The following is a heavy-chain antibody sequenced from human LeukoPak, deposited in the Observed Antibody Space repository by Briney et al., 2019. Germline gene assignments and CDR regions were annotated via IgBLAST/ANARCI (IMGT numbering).Heavy chain of an antibody. V-gene: IGHV4-30-2*01. J-gene: IGHJ6*02. Sequence: SETLSLTCAVSGGSISSGGYSWSWIRQPPGKGLEWIGYIYHSGSTYYNPSLKSRVTISVDRSKNQFSLKLSSVTAADTAVYYCARVSTLYGMDVWGQGTTVTVSS. CDR2: IYHSGST. CDR1: GGSISSGGYS. CDR3: ARVSTLYGMDV.